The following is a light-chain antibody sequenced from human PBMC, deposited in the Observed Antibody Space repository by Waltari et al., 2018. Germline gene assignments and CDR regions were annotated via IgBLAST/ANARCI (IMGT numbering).Light chain of an antibody. Sequence: EIVLTQSPGTLSLSRGERATLSCRASQSVSSTYLAWYQQKPGQAPRLLIYAASNRATDIPDRFSGSGSGTDFTLTINRLEPEDFAVYYCQQYGTSPTWTFGQGTKVEIK. V-gene: IGKV3-20*01. CDR3: QQYGTSPTWT. CDR1: QSVSSTY. CDR2: AAS. J-gene: IGKJ1*01.